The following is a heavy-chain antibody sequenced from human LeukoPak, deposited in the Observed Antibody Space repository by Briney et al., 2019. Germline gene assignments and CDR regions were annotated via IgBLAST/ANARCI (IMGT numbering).Heavy chain of an antibody. CDR3: ARKQYCTNGVCYGYYFDY. CDR1: GYSISSGYY. Sequence: KPSETLSLTCTVSGYSISSGYYWGWIRQPPGKGLEWIGSIYYSGSTYYNPSLKSRVTISVDTSKNQFSLKLSSVTAADTAVYYCARKQYCTNGVCYGYYFDYWGQGTLVTVSS. CDR2: IYYSGST. J-gene: IGHJ4*02. V-gene: IGHV4-38-2*02. D-gene: IGHD2-8*01.